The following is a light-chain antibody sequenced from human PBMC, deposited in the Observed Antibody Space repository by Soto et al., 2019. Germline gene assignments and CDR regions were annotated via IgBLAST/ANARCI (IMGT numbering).Light chain of an antibody. J-gene: IGKJ1*01. Sequence: DIQMTQSPASLAASLGDRVTITCRASQSIRWYLNCYQQKTGKAPKVLIYAVPSLQSGVPSRFSGSGSGTDFTLTISSLQSEDFEIYYCQQYNDWPLTFGQGTKVDIK. CDR1: QSIRWY. V-gene: IGKV1-39*01. CDR2: AVP. CDR3: QQYNDWPLT.